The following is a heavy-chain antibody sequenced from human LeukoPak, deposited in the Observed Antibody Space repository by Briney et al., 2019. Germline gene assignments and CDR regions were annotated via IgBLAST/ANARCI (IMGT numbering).Heavy chain of an antibody. CDR2: INHSGST. CDR3: ARGLEGYCSSTSCLHDY. Sequence: PSETLSLTCAVYGGSFSGYYWSWIRQPPGKGLEWIGEINHSGSTNYNPSLKSRVTISVDTSKNQFSLKLSSVAAADTAVYYCARGLEGYCSSTSCLHDYWGQGTLVTVSS. CDR1: GGSFSGYY. D-gene: IGHD2-2*01. J-gene: IGHJ4*02. V-gene: IGHV4-34*01.